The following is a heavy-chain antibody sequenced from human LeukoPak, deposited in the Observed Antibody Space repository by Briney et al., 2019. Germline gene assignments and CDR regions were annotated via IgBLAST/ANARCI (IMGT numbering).Heavy chain of an antibody. Sequence: PGGSLRLSCVASGFTFNSYWMNWVRQAPGKGLEWVANIKQDGSEKYYVDSVEGRFTISRDNAKNSLYLQMNSLRAEDTAMYYCAKPITISGATDAFDIWGQGTMVTVSS. CDR2: IKQDGSEK. J-gene: IGHJ3*02. V-gene: IGHV3-7*01. D-gene: IGHD3-3*01. CDR1: GFTFNSYW. CDR3: AKPITISGATDAFDI.